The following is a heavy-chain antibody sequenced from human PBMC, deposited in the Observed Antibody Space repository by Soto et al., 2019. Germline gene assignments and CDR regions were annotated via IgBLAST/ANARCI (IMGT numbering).Heavy chain of an antibody. V-gene: IGHV3-33*01. D-gene: IGHD2-21*01. CDR1: GFTFSSYG. Sequence: QVQLVESGGGVVQPGRSLRLSCAASGFTFSSYGMHWVRQAPGKGLEWVAVIWYDGSNKYYADSVKGRFTISRDNSKKTLYLQMNSLRAEDTAVYYCAAYNRGFRGDAFDIWGQGTMVTVSS. J-gene: IGHJ3*02. CDR2: IWYDGSNK. CDR3: AAYNRGFRGDAFDI.